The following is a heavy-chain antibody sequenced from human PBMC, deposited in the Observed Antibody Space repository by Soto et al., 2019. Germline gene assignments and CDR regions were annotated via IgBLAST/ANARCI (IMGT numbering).Heavy chain of an antibody. J-gene: IGHJ4*02. D-gene: IGHD1-26*01. Sequence: QVQLVESGGDVVQSGGSLTLSCTVSGFFLSDYGMHWVRQAPGKGLEWVAATSYDGSSEYYSDSVKDRFTTSRDNSKNTVYLHMNRLRAEDKGLYYCARGGGLNQLLSGSDHWGQGTLVTVSS. CDR3: ARGGGLNQLLSGSDH. CDR2: TSYDGSSE. CDR1: GFFLSDYG. V-gene: IGHV3-33*05.